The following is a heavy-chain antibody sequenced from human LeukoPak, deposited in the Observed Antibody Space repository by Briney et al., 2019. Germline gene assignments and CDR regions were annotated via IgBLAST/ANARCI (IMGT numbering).Heavy chain of an antibody. CDR3: ARAPRYYGSGSYYFEY. D-gene: IGHD3-10*01. J-gene: IGHJ4*02. Sequence: ASVKVSCKASGYTFTSYGISWVRQAPGQGLEWMGWISAYNGNTNYAQKLQGRVTMTTDTSTSTAYMELRSLRSDDTAVYYCARAPRYYGSGSYYFEYWGQGTLVTVSS. V-gene: IGHV1-18*01. CDR2: ISAYNGNT. CDR1: GYTFTSYG.